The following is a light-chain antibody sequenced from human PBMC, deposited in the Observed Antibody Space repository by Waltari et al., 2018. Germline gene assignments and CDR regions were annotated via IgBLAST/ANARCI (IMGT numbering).Light chain of an antibody. J-gene: IGLJ1*01. CDR1: SSNVGINY. CDR2: GSN. CDR3: GTWDDSLSAEV. Sequence: QSVLTQPPSVSAAPGQKVTISCSGGSSNVGINYVSWYQQLPGTAPKLLIYGSNNCPSGIPDRFSGSQSVTSATLGITGLQTGDEADYYCGTWDDSLSAEVFGTGTKVTVL. V-gene: IGLV1-51*01.